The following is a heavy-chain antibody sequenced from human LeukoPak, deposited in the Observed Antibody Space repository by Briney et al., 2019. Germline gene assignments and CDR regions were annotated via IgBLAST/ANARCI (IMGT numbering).Heavy chain of an antibody. CDR2: INHSGST. J-gene: IGHJ6*02. V-gene: IGHV4-34*01. Sequence: SETLSLTCAVYGGSFSGYYWSWIRQPPGKGLEWIGEINHSGSTNYNPSLKSRATISVDTSKNQFSLKLSSVTAADTAVYYCARGQHSEDYGMDVWGQGTTVTVSS. D-gene: IGHD2-2*01. CDR3: ARGQHSEDYGMDV. CDR1: GGSFSGYY.